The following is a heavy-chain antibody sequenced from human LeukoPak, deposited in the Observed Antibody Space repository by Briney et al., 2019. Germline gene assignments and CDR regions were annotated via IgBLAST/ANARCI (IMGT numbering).Heavy chain of an antibody. J-gene: IGHJ4*02. V-gene: IGHV3-48*03. D-gene: IGHD6-19*01. CDR3: ARLLSSYYFDY. CDR2: ITSSGTGI. Sequence: GGSLRLSCATSGFSFSNYEMNWVRQAPGKGLEWISYITSSGTGIYYADSVKGRFTISRDNAKNSLYLQMNSLRAEDTAVYYCARLLSSYYFDYWGQGTLVTVSS. CDR1: GFSFSNYE.